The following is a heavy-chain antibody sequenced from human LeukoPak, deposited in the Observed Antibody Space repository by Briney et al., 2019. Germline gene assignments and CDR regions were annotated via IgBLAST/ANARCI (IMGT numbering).Heavy chain of an antibody. J-gene: IGHJ3*02. CDR2: ISYDGSNK. V-gene: IGHV3-30*19. Sequence: GGSLRLSCAASGFTFSSYGMHWVRQAPGKGLEWVAVISYDGSNKYYADSVKGRFTISRDNSKNTLYLQMNSLRAEDTAVYYCAREFTSRDAFDIWGQGTMVTVSS. D-gene: IGHD3-3*01. CDR1: GFTFSSYG. CDR3: AREFTSRDAFDI.